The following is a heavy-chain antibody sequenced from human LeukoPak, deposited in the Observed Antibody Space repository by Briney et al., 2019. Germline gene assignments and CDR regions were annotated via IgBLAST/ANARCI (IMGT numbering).Heavy chain of an antibody. CDR3: ARDQSLGSYPDY. CDR1: GYSFTTSA. D-gene: IGHD3-10*01. Sequence: ASVKVSCKASGYSFTTSAMHWVRQAPGQRLEWMGWINAGSGDTKYSQKFQGRVTFTRDTSASTAYMDLSSLRFEDTAVYLCARDQSLGSYPDYWGQGTLVTVSS. CDR2: INAGSGDT. J-gene: IGHJ4*02. V-gene: IGHV1-3*01.